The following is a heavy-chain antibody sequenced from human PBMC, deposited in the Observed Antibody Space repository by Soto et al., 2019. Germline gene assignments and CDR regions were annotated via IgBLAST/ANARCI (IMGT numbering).Heavy chain of an antibody. V-gene: IGHV1-69*01. CDR3: ARNGDVTATRPRCAFDI. J-gene: IGHJ3*02. Sequence: QVQLVQSGAEVKKPGSSVKVSCKASGGTFSSYTFSWVRQAPGQGLEWMGGIVPLFGTTNDAKIFQGRVTISADESTSTVYIELISLRSEDSAMYYCARNGDVTATRPRCAFDIWGQGTVITVSS. CDR1: GGTFSSYT. D-gene: IGHD2-8*01. CDR2: IVPLFGTT.